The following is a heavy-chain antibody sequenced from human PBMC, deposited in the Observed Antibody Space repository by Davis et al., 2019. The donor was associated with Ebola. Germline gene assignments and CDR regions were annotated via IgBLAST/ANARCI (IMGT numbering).Heavy chain of an antibody. V-gene: IGHV4-34*01. D-gene: IGHD2-2*01. CDR1: GGSLSGYY. J-gene: IGHJ5*02. CDR2: IDHSGRS. Sequence: PSETLSLTCAVYGGSLSGYYWTWIRQPPGTGLEWIGEIDHSGRSTCSSSLKSRVTLSVDTSRNQFSLKVTSVTAADTAVYYCVRYCSSTTCNLLDPWGQGSLVIVSS. CDR3: VRYCSSTTCNLLDP.